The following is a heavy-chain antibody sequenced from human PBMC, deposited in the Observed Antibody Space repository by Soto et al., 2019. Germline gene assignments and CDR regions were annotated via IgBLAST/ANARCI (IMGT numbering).Heavy chain of an antibody. D-gene: IGHD3-22*01. CDR3: ARPGVLYDSSGYPFDY. CDR2: ISYDGSNK. Sequence: PGGSLRLSCAASGFTFSSYAMHWVRQAPGKGLEWVAVISYDGSNKYYADSVKGRFTISRDNSKNTLYLQMNSLRAEDTAVYYCARPGVLYDSSGYPFDYWGQGTLVTVSS. CDR1: GFTFSSYA. J-gene: IGHJ4*02. V-gene: IGHV3-30-3*01.